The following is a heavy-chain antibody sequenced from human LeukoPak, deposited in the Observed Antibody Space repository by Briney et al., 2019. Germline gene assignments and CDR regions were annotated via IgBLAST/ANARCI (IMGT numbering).Heavy chain of an antibody. V-gene: IGHV4-59*01. CDR2: IYHTGNT. Sequence: PSETLSLTCTVSGGSTSSYFWTWIRQPPGKGLEWIGYIYHTGNTNYSPSLRGRVTMSIDTSRNQFSLKLNSVTATDTAVYYCAREGLAARRGGFDIWGQGTVVTVSS. D-gene: IGHD6-6*01. J-gene: IGHJ3*02. CDR1: GGSTSSYF. CDR3: AREGLAARRGGFDI.